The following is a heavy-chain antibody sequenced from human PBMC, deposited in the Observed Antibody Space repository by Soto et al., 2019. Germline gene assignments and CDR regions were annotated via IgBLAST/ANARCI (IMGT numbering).Heavy chain of an antibody. CDR1: GFTFSSYA. CDR3: ARDGSPVAGTNWFDP. Sequence: QVQLVESGGGVVQPGRSLRLSCAASGFTFSSYAMHWVRQAPGKGLEWVAVISYDGSNKYYADSVKGRFTISRDNSKNTRYLQMNSLGAEDTAVYYCARDGSPVAGTNWFDPWGQGTLVTVSS. J-gene: IGHJ5*02. V-gene: IGHV3-30-3*01. D-gene: IGHD6-19*01. CDR2: ISYDGSNK.